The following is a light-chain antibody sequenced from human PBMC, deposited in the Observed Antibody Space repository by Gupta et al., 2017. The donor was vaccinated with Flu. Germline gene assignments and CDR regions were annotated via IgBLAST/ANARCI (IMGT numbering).Light chain of an antibody. Sequence: IQMTQSPSTLSASVGDRVIITCRTSQGIRNDLGWYQQRPGKAPKLLIYAASNLQSGVPSRFSGSGSGTDFTLTISSLQPEDFATYYCRQDDNYPRTFGQGTKVEIK. J-gene: IGKJ1*01. CDR2: AAS. CDR3: RQDDNYPRT. V-gene: IGKV1-6*01. CDR1: QGIRND.